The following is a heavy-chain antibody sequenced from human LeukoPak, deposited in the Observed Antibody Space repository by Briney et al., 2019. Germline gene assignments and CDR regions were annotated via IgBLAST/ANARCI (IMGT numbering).Heavy chain of an antibody. CDR1: GGSISSNNW. Sequence: PSGTLSLTCAVSGGSISSNNWWSWVRQPPGKGLEWIGEIYYTGSTNYNPSLKSRVTISVDKSKNQFSPKLNSVTAADTAVYYCARLRGSGTYYEFYWGQGTLVTVSS. J-gene: IGHJ4*02. D-gene: IGHD3-10*01. CDR2: IYYTGST. CDR3: ARLRGSGTYYEFY. V-gene: IGHV4-4*02.